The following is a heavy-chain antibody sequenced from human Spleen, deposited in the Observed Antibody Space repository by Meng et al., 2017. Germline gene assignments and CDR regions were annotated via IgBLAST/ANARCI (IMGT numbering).Heavy chain of an antibody. CDR1: GGAISSGGYF. Sequence: QLQLQESGPGLVKPSQPLSLTCTVSGGAISSGGYFWTWIRQPPGKGLEWIGYIYYSGSTSYNPSLKSRASISVDTSKNQFSLKLSSVTVADTAMYYCAREDSRGLNFDSWGKGTLVTVSS. V-gene: IGHV4-31*03. CDR2: IYYSGST. D-gene: IGHD3-22*01. CDR3: AREDSRGLNFDS. J-gene: IGHJ4*02.